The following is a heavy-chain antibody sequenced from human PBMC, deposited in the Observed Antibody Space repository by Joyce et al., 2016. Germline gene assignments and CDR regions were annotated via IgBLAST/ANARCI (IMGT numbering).Heavy chain of an antibody. V-gene: IGHV1-2*02. CDR3: AREYGGTFYFDY. Sequence: QVQLVQSGAEVKNPGASVRVSCKAPGFSFSGYYIHWVRQAPGQGLEWMGWINPDRVDTIYAQKFQGRVTMTRDTSISTVYLELGRLTSDDTALYYCAREYGGTFYFDYWGQVTLVTVSS. D-gene: IGHD4-23*01. CDR2: INPDRVDT. J-gene: IGHJ4*02. CDR1: GFSFSGYY.